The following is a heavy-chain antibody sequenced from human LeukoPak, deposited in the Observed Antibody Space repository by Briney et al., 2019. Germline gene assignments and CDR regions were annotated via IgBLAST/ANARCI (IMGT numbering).Heavy chain of an antibody. D-gene: IGHD3-3*01. V-gene: IGHV3-73*01. CDR2: IRSKTNNYAT. J-gene: IGHJ4*02. CDR3: ARTPYDFWSASYSYYFDY. CDR1: GFSFSGSA. Sequence: GGSLRLSCAASGFSFSGSAMHWVRQASGKGLEWVGRIRSKTNNYATAYAASMKGKFTISRDDSKNTAYLQMNSLRAEDTAVFYCARTPYDFWSASYSYYFDYWGQGTLVTVSS.